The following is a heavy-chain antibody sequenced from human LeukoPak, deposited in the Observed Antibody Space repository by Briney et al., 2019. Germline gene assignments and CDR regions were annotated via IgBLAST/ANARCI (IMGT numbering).Heavy chain of an antibody. CDR1: GFTFSNSA. Sequence: EGSLRLSCAASGFTFSNSAMNWVRQAPGKGLEWVSAIGYGGTPTYYADSVKGRFTISRDNSENTLYLQMNSLRAEDTAVYYCAKDGVGATSFDYWGQGTLVTVSS. CDR3: AKDGVGATSFDY. J-gene: IGHJ4*02. V-gene: IGHV3-23*01. D-gene: IGHD1-26*01. CDR2: IGYGGTPT.